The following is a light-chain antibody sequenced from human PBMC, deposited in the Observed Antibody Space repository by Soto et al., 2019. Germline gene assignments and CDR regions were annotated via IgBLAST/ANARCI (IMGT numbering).Light chain of an antibody. CDR3: TSYAGSNIPVL. J-gene: IGLJ2*01. CDR2: DVT. Sequence: QSVLTQPPSASGSPGQSVTISCTGTSSDVGGYNFVSWYQQHPGKAPKLMIYDVTEPPSGVPARFSGSKSGNTASLTVSGLQGEDAADYDCTSYAGSNIPVLFGGGTKLTVL. V-gene: IGLV2-8*01. CDR1: SSDVGGYNF.